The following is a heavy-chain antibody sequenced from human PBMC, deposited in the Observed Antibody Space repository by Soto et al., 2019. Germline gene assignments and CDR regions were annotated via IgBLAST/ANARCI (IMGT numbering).Heavy chain of an antibody. J-gene: IGHJ4*02. CDR2: ITGNSEYK. CDR3: ARSGELLQTFDS. CDR1: GVSFSDYS. V-gene: IGHV3-21*06. Sequence: GGSLRLSCVVSGVSFSDYSMNWVRQAPGKGLEWVSLITGNSEYKYYAGSVKGRFTVSRDNAKNSLYLQMNSLTVEDTAVYYCARSGELLQTFDSWGKGTLVTVSS. D-gene: IGHD1-26*01.